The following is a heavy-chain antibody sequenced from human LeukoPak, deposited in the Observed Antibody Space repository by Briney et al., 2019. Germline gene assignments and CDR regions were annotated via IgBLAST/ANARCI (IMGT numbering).Heavy chain of an antibody. J-gene: IGHJ4*02. D-gene: IGHD5-24*01. V-gene: IGHV4-39*01. CDR3: ARHDPGWLKPPDY. Sequence: SETLSLTCTVSGGSLSSTSYYWDWIRQPPGTGLEWIGSISYSGGTSYNPSLKSRVTISVDTSKNQFSLKLSSVTAADTAVYYCARHDPGWLKPPDYWGQGTLVTVSS. CDR2: ISYSGGT. CDR1: GGSLSSTSYY.